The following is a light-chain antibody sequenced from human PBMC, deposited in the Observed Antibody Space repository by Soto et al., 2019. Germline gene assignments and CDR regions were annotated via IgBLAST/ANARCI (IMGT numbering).Light chain of an antibody. CDR2: SND. CDR1: SSNIGSTT. Sequence: QSVLTQPPSPSGTPRQRVTISCFGSSSNIGSTTVNWYQQLPGAAPKLLIYSNDRRPSGVPDRFSGSKSGSSASLAISGLQSEDEADYYCAAWDDSLNGYVFGTGT. V-gene: IGLV1-44*01. CDR3: AAWDDSLNGYV. J-gene: IGLJ1*01.